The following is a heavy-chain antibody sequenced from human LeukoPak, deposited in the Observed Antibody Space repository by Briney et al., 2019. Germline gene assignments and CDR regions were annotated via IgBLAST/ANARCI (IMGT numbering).Heavy chain of an antibody. D-gene: IGHD6-13*01. J-gene: IGHJ5*02. CDR3: ARAVSSPPFDP. V-gene: IGHV1-2*02. CDR1: GYTFTGYY. CDR2: INPNSGGT. Sequence: ASVKVSCKASGYTFTGYYMHWVRQAPGQGLEWMGWINPNSGGTKYAQKFQGRVTMTRDMSISTAYMELSRLRSDDTAVYYCARAVSSPPFDPWGQGTLVTVSS.